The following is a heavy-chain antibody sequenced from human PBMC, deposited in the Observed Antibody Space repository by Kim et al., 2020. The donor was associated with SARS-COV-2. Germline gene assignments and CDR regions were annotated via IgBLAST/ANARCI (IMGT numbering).Heavy chain of an antibody. J-gene: IGHJ4*02. CDR2: ISYDGSRK. V-gene: IGHV3-30*18. CDR3: AKSFSGSYFGYGY. CDR1: GFTFDTYG. D-gene: IGHD1-26*01. Sequence: GGSLRLSCAASGFTFDTYGMHWVRQAPGKGLEWVAVISYDGSRKYYEDSVKGRFTISRDNSKNTLYLQMNSLRIEDTAMYYCAKSFSGSYFGYGYWGQGTLVTVS.